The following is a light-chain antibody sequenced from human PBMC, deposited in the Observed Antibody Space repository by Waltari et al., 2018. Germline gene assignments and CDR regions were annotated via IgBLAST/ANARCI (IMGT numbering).Light chain of an antibody. CDR2: NAS. V-gene: IGKV1-16*01. Sequence: DIQMTQSPSSLSASLGETVPITCRASQNISNYLTWYQQKPGKAPKLLIYNASNLESGVPSRFSGSGSGTDFTLTISSLQSEDFATYYCQQHNSYPYTFGPGTKVDIK. J-gene: IGKJ3*01. CDR1: QNISNY. CDR3: QQHNSYPYT.